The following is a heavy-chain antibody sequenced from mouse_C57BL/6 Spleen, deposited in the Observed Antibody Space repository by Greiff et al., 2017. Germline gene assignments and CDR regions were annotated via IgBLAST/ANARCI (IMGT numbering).Heavy chain of an antibody. Sequence: EVKLVESGGGLVKPGGSLKLSCAASGFTFSSYTMSWVRQTPEKRLEWVATISGGGGNTYYPDSVKGRFTISRANAKNTLYLQISSLRSEDTALYYCARHADYYGSSYDWYLDVWGTGTTVTVSS. J-gene: IGHJ1*03. CDR3: ARHADYYGSSYDWYLDV. CDR2: ISGGGGNT. V-gene: IGHV5-9*01. D-gene: IGHD1-1*01. CDR1: GFTFSSYT.